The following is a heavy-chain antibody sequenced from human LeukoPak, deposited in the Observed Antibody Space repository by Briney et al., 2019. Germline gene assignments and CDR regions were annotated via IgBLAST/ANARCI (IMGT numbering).Heavy chain of an antibody. D-gene: IGHD3-3*01. CDR3: ARACRVLRITIFGVINDDAFDI. Sequence: SETLSLTCAVYGGSFSGYYWSWIRQPPGKGLEWIGEINHSGSTNYNPSLKSRVTISVDTSKNQFSLKLSSVTAADTAVYYCARACRVLRITIFGVINDDAFDIWGQGTMVTVSS. CDR2: INHSGST. CDR1: GGSFSGYY. J-gene: IGHJ3*02. V-gene: IGHV4-34*01.